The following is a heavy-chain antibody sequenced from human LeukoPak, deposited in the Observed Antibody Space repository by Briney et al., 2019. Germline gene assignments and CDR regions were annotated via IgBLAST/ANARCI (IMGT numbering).Heavy chain of an antibody. Sequence: SVKVSCKASGGTFSSYAISWVRQAPGQGLEWMGRIIPILGIANYAQKFQGRVTITADKSTSTAYMELSSLRSEDTAVYYCARVNPAGYGDYVSYFDYWGQGTLVTVSS. CDR2: IIPILGIA. D-gene: IGHD4-17*01. CDR3: ARVNPAGYGDYVSYFDY. J-gene: IGHJ4*02. CDR1: GGTFSSYA. V-gene: IGHV1-69*04.